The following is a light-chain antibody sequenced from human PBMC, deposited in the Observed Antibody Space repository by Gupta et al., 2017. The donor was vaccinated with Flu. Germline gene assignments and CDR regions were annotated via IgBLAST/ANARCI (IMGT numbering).Light chain of an antibody. CDR2: GVS. CDR1: DIAGYNL. V-gene: IGLV2-8*01. CDR3: TSYTGNNEFAV. Sequence: DIAGYNLVSWYQQHPGRPPRLLIYGVSRRPSGVPPRFSGSKSGNTASLTVSRLQSDDEADYYCTSYTGNNEFAVLGGGTRLTVL. J-gene: IGLJ3*02.